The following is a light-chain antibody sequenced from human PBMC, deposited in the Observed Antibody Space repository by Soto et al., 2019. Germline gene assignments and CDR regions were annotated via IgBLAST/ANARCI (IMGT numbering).Light chain of an antibody. CDR3: QQHYATPST. CDR2: WAS. J-gene: IGKJ2*01. V-gene: IGKV4-1*01. Sequence: DIVMTQSPDSLAVSLGERATIRCKSSQSVFYRTDNTDFLAWYQQRPGQPPKLLISWASTRESGVPDRFSGSGSCTDFTLTISSTQQEEVALYYCQQHYATPSTFGRGTKLQIK. CDR1: QSVFYRTDNTDF.